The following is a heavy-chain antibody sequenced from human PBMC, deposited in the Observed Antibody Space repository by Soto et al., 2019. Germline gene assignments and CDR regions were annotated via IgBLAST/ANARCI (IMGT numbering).Heavy chain of an antibody. J-gene: IGHJ4*02. CDR1: AFRERIKF. CDR2: IYSGGST. Sequence: RSLILAFVGSAFRERIKFIGGVGQAPGKGLEWVSVIYSGGSTYYADSVKGRFTISRDNSKNTLYLQMNSLRAEDTAVYYCARDSRSSGCFDYWGQGTPVTVSS. V-gene: IGHV3-53*01. CDR3: ARDSRSSGCFDY. D-gene: IGHD6-19*01.